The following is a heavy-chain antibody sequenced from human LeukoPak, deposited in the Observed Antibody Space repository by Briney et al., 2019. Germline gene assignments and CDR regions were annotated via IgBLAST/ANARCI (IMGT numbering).Heavy chain of an antibody. V-gene: IGHV4-39*07. D-gene: IGHD4-17*01. CDR1: GGSISNSSSY. CDR2: IYYSGST. CDR3: ARRRLRNGDYGY. Sequence: SETLSLTCTVSGGSISNSSSYWGWIRQPPGKGLEWIGSIYYSGSTNYNPSLKSRVTISVDTSKNQFSLKLSSVTAADTAVYYCARRRLRNGDYGYWGQGTLVTVSS. J-gene: IGHJ4*02.